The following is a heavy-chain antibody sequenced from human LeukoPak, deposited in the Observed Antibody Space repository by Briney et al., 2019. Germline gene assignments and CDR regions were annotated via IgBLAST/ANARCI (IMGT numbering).Heavy chain of an antibody. D-gene: IGHD1-20*01. Sequence: PGGSLRLSCAASGFTFSSYEMNWVRQAPGKGLEWVSYISSSGSTIYYADSVKGRFTISRDNAKNSLYLQMNSLRAEDTAVYYCARSTITGEFDYWGQGTLVTVSS. CDR1: GFTFSSYE. CDR2: ISSSGSTI. V-gene: IGHV3-48*03. CDR3: ARSTITGEFDY. J-gene: IGHJ4*02.